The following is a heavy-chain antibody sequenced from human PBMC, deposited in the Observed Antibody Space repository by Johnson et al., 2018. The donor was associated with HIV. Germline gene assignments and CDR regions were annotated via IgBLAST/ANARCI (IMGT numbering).Heavy chain of an antibody. CDR3: ARRMVVGYHALDF. V-gene: IGHV3-30*04. Sequence: QVQLVESGGDVVQPGRSLRLSCAASGFTFSTYTMHWVCQAPAKGLEWVADIECDGGSKYYADSVKDRFTIFRDNAKSSLYLQMNSLRVEDTAIYYCARRMVVGYHALDFWGQGTVVSVPS. D-gene: IGHD2-21*01. J-gene: IGHJ3*01. CDR1: GFTFSTYT. CDR2: IECDGGSK.